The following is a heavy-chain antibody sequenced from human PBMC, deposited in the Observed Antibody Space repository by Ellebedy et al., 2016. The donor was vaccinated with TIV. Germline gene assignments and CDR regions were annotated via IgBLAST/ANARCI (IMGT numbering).Heavy chain of an antibody. Sequence: SETLSLXCTVSGGSISSYYWSWIRQPPGKGLEWIGEINHSGSTNYNPSLKSRVTISVDTSKNQFSLKLSSVTAADTAVYYCARGLGYGMDVWGQGTTVTVSS. CDR3: ARGLGYGMDV. J-gene: IGHJ6*02. CDR2: INHSGST. V-gene: IGHV4-34*01. CDR1: GGSISSYY. D-gene: IGHD7-27*01.